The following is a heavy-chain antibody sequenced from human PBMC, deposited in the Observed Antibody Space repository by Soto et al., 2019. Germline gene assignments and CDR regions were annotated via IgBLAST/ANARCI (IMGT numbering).Heavy chain of an antibody. Sequence: GGSLRLSCAASGFTVSSNYMSWVRQAPGKGLEWVSVIYSGGSTYYADSVKGRFTISRDNSKNTLYLQMNSLRAEDTAVYYCARTSVVVPAAQTSGNYYYGMDVWGQGTTVTVSS. CDR1: GFTVSSNY. J-gene: IGHJ6*02. D-gene: IGHD2-2*01. V-gene: IGHV3-53*01. CDR3: ARTSVVVPAAQTSGNYYYGMDV. CDR2: IYSGGST.